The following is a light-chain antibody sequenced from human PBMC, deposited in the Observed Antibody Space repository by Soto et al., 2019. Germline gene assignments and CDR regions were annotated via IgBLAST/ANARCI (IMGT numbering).Light chain of an antibody. V-gene: IGLV2-14*01. J-gene: IGLJ7*01. CDR3: SSYTSSSTQG. CDR2: EVS. CDR1: SSDVGGYNY. Sequence: QSVLTQPASVSGSPGQSITISCTGTSSDVGGYNYVSWYQQHPGKAPKLMIYEVSNRPSGVSNRFSGSKSGNTASLTISGLQAEDEADYYCSSYTSSSTQGFGGGTQLTVL.